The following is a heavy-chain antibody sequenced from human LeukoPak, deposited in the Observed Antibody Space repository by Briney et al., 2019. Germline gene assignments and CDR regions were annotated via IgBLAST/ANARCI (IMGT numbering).Heavy chain of an antibody. J-gene: IGHJ1*01. CDR2: ISSSGADT. V-gene: IGHV3-23*01. Sequence: GGSLRLSCAASGFTFSTYAMTWVRQVPGKGPEWVSAISSSGADTHYADSVKGRFTISRDNSKNTLYLQMNSLRAEDTAVYYCSKGGSDSPSCFQHWGQGTLGTVSS. CDR1: GFTFSTYA. D-gene: IGHD2-21*02. CDR3: SKGGSDSPSCFQH.